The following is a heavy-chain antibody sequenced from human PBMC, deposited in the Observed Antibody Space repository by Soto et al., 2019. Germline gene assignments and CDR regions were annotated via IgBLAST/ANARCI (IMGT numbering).Heavy chain of an antibody. CDR2: ISGSGGST. CDR1: GFTFSSYA. Sequence: GGSLRLSCAASGFTFSSYAISWVRQAPGKGLEWVSLISGSGGSTFYADSLKGRFTISRDNSKNTLYLQMNSLRAEDTAVYYCAKAGGYCSSTSCPRAFDIWGQGTMVPVSS. CDR3: AKAGGYCSSTSCPRAFDI. D-gene: IGHD2-2*01. J-gene: IGHJ3*02. V-gene: IGHV3-23*01.